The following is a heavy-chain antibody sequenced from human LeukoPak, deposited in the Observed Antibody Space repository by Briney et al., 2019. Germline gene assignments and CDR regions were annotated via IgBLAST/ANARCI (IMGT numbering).Heavy chain of an antibody. D-gene: IGHD3-3*01. CDR2: IYYSGST. CDR1: GGSISSYY. V-gene: IGHV4-59*01. Sequence: PSETLSLTCTVSGGSISSYYWSWIRQPPGKGLEWIGYIYYSGSTNYNPSLKSRVTISVDTSKNQFSLKLSSVTAADTAVYYCARGQRGYYDFWSGSYMDVWGKGTTVTVSS. CDR3: ARGQRGYYDFWSGSYMDV. J-gene: IGHJ6*03.